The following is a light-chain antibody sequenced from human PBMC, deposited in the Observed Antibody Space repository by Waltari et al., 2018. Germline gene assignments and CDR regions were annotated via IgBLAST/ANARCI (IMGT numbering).Light chain of an antibody. Sequence: SNXKXXXAWYXQXPGXPPKLLIXXAATRQSXVPDRFSGXXSGTDFTLTISSMQAEDVAVYYCHQYXXXPLTFGGGTKVEIK. CDR2: XAA. CDR3: HQYXXXPLT. J-gene: IGKJ4*01. CDR1: SNXKXX. V-gene: IGKV4-1*01.